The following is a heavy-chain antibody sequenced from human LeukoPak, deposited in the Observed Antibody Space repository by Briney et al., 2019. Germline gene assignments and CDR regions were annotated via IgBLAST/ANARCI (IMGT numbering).Heavy chain of an antibody. J-gene: IGHJ4*02. CDR1: GGSISSYY. CDR3: ARDRVLVGAGIDY. CDR2: IYYSGST. D-gene: IGHD1-26*01. V-gene: IGHV4-59*12. Sequence: PSETLSLTCTVSGGSISSYYWSWIRQPPGKGLEWIGYIYYSGSTNYNPSLKSRVTISVDTSKNQFSLKLSSVTAADTAVYYCARDRVLVGAGIDYWGQGTLVTVSS.